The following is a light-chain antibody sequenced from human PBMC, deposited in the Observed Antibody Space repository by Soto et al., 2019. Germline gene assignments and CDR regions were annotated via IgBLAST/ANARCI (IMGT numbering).Light chain of an antibody. CDR2: DAS. Sequence: EIVMTQSPATLSVSPGERATLSCRASQSVSSYLAWYQQKPGQAPRLLIYDASNRATGIPARFSGSGSGTDFTLTXSSLEPEDFAVYYCQQRSNWLTFGGGTKVDIK. J-gene: IGKJ4*01. CDR1: QSVSSY. V-gene: IGKV3-11*01. CDR3: QQRSNWLT.